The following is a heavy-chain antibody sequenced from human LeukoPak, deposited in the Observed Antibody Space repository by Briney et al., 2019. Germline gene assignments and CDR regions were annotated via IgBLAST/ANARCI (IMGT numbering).Heavy chain of an antibody. J-gene: IGHJ6*03. D-gene: IGHD4-11*01. CDR3: ARVGGHDYSNYFYFYFMDV. V-gene: IGHV4-4*07. Sequence: SETLSLTCSVSGGSLTNYYWNLIRQPGGGGLEWLGRIFFDGGTNYNPSLESRLTLSVDTSKNQFSLNLTSVTAADTAVYFCARVGGHDYSNYFYFYFMDVWGTGATVTVSS. CDR2: IFFDGGT. CDR1: GGSLTNYY.